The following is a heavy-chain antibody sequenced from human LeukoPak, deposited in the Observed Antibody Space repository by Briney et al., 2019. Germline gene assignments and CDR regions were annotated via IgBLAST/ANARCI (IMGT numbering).Heavy chain of an antibody. CDR3: ARRGVGRITAY. V-gene: IGHV4-39*01. Sequence: SETLSLTCSVSGGSVSSSGYYWGWIRQSPGRGLEWIGSISDTGRTNYNPSLKSRVTISVDTSNNQFSLNLSPVTAADTAVYYCARRGVGRITAYWGQGTLVTVSS. CDR1: GGSVSSSGYY. J-gene: IGHJ4*02. CDR2: ISDTGRT. D-gene: IGHD3-3*01.